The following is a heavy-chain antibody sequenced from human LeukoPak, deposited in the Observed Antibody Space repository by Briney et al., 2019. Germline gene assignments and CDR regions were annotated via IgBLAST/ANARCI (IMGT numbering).Heavy chain of an antibody. V-gene: IGHV4-31*03. CDR3: VRDISGKGDAFDI. D-gene: IGHD4-23*01. Sequence: SETLSLICTVSGGSISSGGYYWSWIRQHPGKGLEWIGYIYYSGSTYYNPSLKSRVTISVDTSKNQFSLKLSSVTAADTAVYYCVRDISGKGDAFDIWGQGTMVTVSS. CDR1: GGSISSGGYY. J-gene: IGHJ3*02. CDR2: IYYSGST.